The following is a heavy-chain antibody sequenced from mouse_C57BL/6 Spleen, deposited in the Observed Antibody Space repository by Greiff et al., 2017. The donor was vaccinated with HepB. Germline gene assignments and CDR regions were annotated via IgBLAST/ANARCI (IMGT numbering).Heavy chain of an antibody. Sequence: VQLQQSGAELVRPGSSVKLSCKASGYTFTSYWMHWVKQRPIQGLEWIGNIDPSDSETHYNQKFKDKATLTVDKSSSTAYMQLSSLTSEDSAVYYCARSSPFYGSSNWYFDVWGTGTTVTVSS. CDR1: GYTFTSYW. CDR2: IDPSDSET. J-gene: IGHJ1*03. D-gene: IGHD1-1*01. V-gene: IGHV1-52*01. CDR3: ARSSPFYGSSNWYFDV.